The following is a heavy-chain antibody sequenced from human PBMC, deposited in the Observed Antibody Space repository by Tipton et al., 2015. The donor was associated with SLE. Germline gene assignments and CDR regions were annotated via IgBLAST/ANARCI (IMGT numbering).Heavy chain of an antibody. D-gene: IGHD3-22*01. J-gene: IGHJ4*02. V-gene: IGHV4-34*01. CDR3: AVDYYDSSGYFDY. CDR1: GGSFSDNY. CDR2: INHSGST. Sequence: TLSLTCAVYGGSFSDNYWSWIRQPPGKGLEWIGEINHSGSTNYNPSLKSRVTISVDTSKNQFSLKLSSVTAADTAVYYCAVDYYDSSGYFDYWGQGTLVTVSS.